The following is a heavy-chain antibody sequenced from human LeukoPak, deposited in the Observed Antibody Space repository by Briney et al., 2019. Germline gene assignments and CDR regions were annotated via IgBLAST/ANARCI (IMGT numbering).Heavy chain of an antibody. V-gene: IGHV1-69*13. CDR2: TIPIFGTA. Sequence: SVKVSCKASGGTFSSYAISWVRQAPGQGLEWMGGTIPIFGTANYAQKFQGRVTITADESTSTAYMELSSLRSEDTAVYYCARSLGDLAWDYFDYWGQGTLVTVSS. CDR1: GGTFSSYA. J-gene: IGHJ4*02. CDR3: ARSLGDLAWDYFDY. D-gene: IGHD2-21*02.